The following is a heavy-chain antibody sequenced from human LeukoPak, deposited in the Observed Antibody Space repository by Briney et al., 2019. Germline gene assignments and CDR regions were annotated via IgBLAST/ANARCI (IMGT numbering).Heavy chain of an antibody. CDR2: ISAYNGNT. CDR1: GYTFISYG. Sequence: ASVKVSCKXSGYTFISYGISWVRQAPGQGLEWMGRISAYNGNTNYAQKLQGRVTMTTDTSTSTAYMELRSLRSDDTAVYYCARDQQWLDPARHDFDYWGQGTLVTVSS. D-gene: IGHD6-19*01. V-gene: IGHV1-18*01. CDR3: ARDQQWLDPARHDFDY. J-gene: IGHJ4*02.